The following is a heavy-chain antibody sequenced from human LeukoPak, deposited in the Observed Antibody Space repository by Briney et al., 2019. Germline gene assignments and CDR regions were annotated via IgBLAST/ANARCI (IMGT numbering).Heavy chain of an antibody. Sequence: PSETLSLTCTVSGGSISSSSYYWGWIRQPPGKGLEWIGSIYYSGSTYYNPSLKSRVTISVDTSKNQFSLKLSSVTAADTAVYYCARATISSGSYFRVGNRNYFDYWGQGTLVTVSS. CDR2: IYYSGST. CDR3: ARATISSGSYFRVGNRNYFDY. J-gene: IGHJ4*02. V-gene: IGHV4-39*07. CDR1: GGSISSSSYY. D-gene: IGHD1-26*01.